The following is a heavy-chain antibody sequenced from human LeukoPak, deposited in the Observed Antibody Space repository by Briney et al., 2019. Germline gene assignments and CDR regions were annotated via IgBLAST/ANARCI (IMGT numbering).Heavy chain of an antibody. CDR2: INAGNGNT. CDR3: ARDDILTGYYNTFDY. Sequence: ASVKVSCKASGYTFTSYAMHWVRQAPGQRLEWMGWINAGNGNTKYSQKFQGRVTITRDTSASTAYMELSSLRSEDMAVYYCARDDILTGYYNTFDYWGQGTLVTVSS. J-gene: IGHJ4*02. V-gene: IGHV1-3*01. CDR1: GYTFTSYA. D-gene: IGHD3-9*01.